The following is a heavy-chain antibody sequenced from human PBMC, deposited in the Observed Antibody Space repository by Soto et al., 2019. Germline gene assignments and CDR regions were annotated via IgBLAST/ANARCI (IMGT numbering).Heavy chain of an antibody. Sequence: QVQLQESGPGLVKPSQTLSLTCAISGDSVSSNSAAWNWIRLSPSRGLEWLARTYYRSRWYNDYAVSVRSRITVNPDTSKIQFPLQLTSVTPEDTAVYYCAGTTSHQWYYMDVWGKGTTVTVSS. V-gene: IGHV6-1*01. CDR3: AGTTSHQWYYMDV. CDR1: GDSVSSNSAA. CDR2: TYYRSRWYN. J-gene: IGHJ6*03. D-gene: IGHD1-7*01.